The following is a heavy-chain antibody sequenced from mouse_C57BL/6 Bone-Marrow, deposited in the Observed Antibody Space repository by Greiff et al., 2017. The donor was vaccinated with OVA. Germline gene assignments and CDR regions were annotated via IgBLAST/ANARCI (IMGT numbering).Heavy chain of an antibody. V-gene: IGHV2-2*01. Sequence: VQLQQSGPGLVQPSQSLSITCTVSGFSLTSYCVHWVRQSPGKGLEWLGVIWSGGSTDYNAAFISRLSISKDDSKRQAFSKMNSRRAADAAIDYCARKKRRGAMDYWGQGTSVTVSS. CDR3: ARKKRRGAMDY. CDR2: IWSGGST. J-gene: IGHJ4*01. CDR1: GFSLTSYC.